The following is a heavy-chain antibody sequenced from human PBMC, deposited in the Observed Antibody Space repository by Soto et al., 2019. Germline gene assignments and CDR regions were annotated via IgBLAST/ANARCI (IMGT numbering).Heavy chain of an antibody. CDR2: ISYDGSNK. CDR3: ARGPSSLTRFDY. CDR1: GFTFSSYA. J-gene: IGHJ4*02. V-gene: IGHV3-30-3*01. Sequence: QPGGSLRLSCAASGFTFSSYAMHWVRQAPGKGLDWAAVISYDGSNKYYADSVKGRFTISRDNSKNTLYLQMNSLRAEDTAVYYCARGPSSLTRFDYWGQGTLVTVSS. D-gene: IGHD2-2*01.